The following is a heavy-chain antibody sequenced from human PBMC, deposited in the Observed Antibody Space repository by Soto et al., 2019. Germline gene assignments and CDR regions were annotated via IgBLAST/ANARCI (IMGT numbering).Heavy chain of an antibody. CDR2: ISAYNGNT. CDR1: GYTFTNFG. CDR3: ARGGTSIDY. Sequence: QVQLVQSGAEVKKPGASVKVSCKASGYTFTNFGISWVRQAPGQGLEWMGWISAYNGNTNYAQNFQGRVIMTTDTSTRTAYMELRSLTSDDTAVYSCARGGTSIDYWGQGTLVTVSS. D-gene: IGHD3-16*01. V-gene: IGHV1-18*01. J-gene: IGHJ4*02.